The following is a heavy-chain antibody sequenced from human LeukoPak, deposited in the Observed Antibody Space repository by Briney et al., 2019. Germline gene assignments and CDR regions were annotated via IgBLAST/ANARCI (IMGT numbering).Heavy chain of an antibody. CDR1: GGSVSSGGYY. V-gene: IGHV4-31*03. J-gene: IGHJ4*02. CDR3: ARSAQTVTTFPLDY. Sequence: SETLSLTCTVSGGSVSSGGYYWSWIRQHPGQGLEWIGYIYYSGSTYYNPSLQSRVTISVDTSKNQFSLKLSSVTAADTAVYYCARSAQTVTTFPLDYWGQGALVTVSS. D-gene: IGHD4-17*01. CDR2: IYYSGST.